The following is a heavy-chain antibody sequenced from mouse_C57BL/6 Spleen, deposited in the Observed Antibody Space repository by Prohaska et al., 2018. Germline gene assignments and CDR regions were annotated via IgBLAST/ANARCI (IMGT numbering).Heavy chain of an antibody. CDR3: AREIPYYYGSSYAMDY. D-gene: IGHD1-1*01. J-gene: IGHJ4*01. Sequence: HGKSLEWIGDINPNNGGTSYNQKFKGKATLTVDKSSSTAYMELRSLTSEDSAVYYCAREIPYYYGSSYAMDYWGQGTSVTVSS. CDR2: INPNNGGT. V-gene: IGHV1-26*01.